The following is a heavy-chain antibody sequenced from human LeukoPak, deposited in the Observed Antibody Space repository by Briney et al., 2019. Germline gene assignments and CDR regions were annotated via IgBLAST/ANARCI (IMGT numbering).Heavy chain of an antibody. J-gene: IGHJ4*02. Sequence: GGSLRLSCGASGFTFSSYEMNWVRQAPGKGLEWVSYISGSGSTIYSADSVKGRFTISRDNAKNSLSLQMNSLRAEDTAVYYCASSSGSYKIDYWGQGTLVTVSS. CDR3: ASSSGSYKIDY. CDR1: GFTFSSYE. D-gene: IGHD1-26*01. CDR2: ISGSGSTI. V-gene: IGHV3-48*03.